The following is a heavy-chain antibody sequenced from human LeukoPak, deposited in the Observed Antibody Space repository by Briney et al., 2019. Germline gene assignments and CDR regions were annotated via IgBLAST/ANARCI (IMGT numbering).Heavy chain of an antibody. CDR3: ARQGYSYGTVGNYYYYYGMDV. CDR2: INYSGST. V-gene: IGHV4-39*01. J-gene: IGHJ6*02. CDR1: GGSISSSSYY. Sequence: SETLSLTCTVSGGSISSSSYYWGWIRQPPGKGLEWIGSINYSGSTYYNPSLKSRVTISVDTSKNQFSLKLSSVTAADTAVYYCARQGYSYGTVGNYYYYYGMDVWGQGTTVTVSS. D-gene: IGHD5-18*01.